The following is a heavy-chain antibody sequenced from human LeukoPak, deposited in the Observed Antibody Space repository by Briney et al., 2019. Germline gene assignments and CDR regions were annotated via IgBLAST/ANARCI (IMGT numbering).Heavy chain of an antibody. Sequence: ASVKVSCKASGYTFTGYYMHWVRQAPGQGLEWMGWINPNSGGTNYAQKFQGRVTMTRDTSISTAYMELSSLRSDDTAVYYCATSSGHYVGYIRHWGQGTLVTVSS. CDR3: ATSSGHYVGYIRH. J-gene: IGHJ1*01. CDR1: GYTFTGYY. V-gene: IGHV1-2*02. D-gene: IGHD3-22*01. CDR2: INPNSGGT.